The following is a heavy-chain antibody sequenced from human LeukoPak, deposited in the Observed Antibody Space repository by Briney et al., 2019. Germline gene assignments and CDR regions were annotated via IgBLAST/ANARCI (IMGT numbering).Heavy chain of an antibody. J-gene: IGHJ6*02. V-gene: IGHV3-48*03. CDR1: GVSISSSSYH. Sequence: LSLTCTVSGVSISSSSYHWDWIRQPPGKGLEWTSYITSSGRPIYYADSVKGRFTISRDNAKNSLFLQMDSLRAEDTAVYYCARDYYHYYGMDVWGQGTTVTVSS. CDR3: ARDYYHYYGMDV. CDR2: ITSSGRPI.